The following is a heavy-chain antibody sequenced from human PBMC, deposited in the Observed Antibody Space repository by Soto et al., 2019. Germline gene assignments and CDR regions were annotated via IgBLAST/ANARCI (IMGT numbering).Heavy chain of an antibody. D-gene: IGHD3-10*01. CDR3: AKINYGSPYFDY. J-gene: IGHJ4*01. Sequence: GGSLRLSCAASGFTFSSYAMTWVRQAPGKGLEWVSTISGSGGSTDYADSVKGRFTISRDNSENTLYLQMYSLRAEDTALYYCAKINYGSPYFDYWGHGTLVTVSS. CDR1: GFTFSSYA. V-gene: IGHV3-23*01. CDR2: ISGSGGST.